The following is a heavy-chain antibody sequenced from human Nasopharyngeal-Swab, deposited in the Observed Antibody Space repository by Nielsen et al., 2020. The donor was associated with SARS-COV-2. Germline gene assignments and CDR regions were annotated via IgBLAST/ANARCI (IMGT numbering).Heavy chain of an antibody. Sequence: ASVKVSCKASGYTFTGYYMHWVRQAPGQGLEEMGRINPNSGGTNYAQKFQGRVTMTRDTSISTAYMELSRLRSDDTAVYYCARDLMYYYGSGSSPFYMDVWGKGTTVTVSS. CDR3: ARDLMYYYGSGSSPFYMDV. CDR1: GYTFTGYY. V-gene: IGHV1-2*06. CDR2: INPNSGGT. J-gene: IGHJ6*03. D-gene: IGHD3-10*01.